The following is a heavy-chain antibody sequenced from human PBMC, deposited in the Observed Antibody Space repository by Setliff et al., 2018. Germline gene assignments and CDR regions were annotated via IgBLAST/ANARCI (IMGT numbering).Heavy chain of an antibody. D-gene: IGHD3-22*01. CDR1: GSSINNTTYY. CDR3: ARPNYYDNTGFYDRRNDAFDI. CDR2: VHYTGST. Sequence: PSETLSLTCTVSGSSINNTTYYWAWIRQPPGKGLEWVGSVHYTGSTDYNPSLRSRVAISVDTSRNHLSLKFSSVTAADTSVYFCARPNYYDNTGFYDRRNDAFDILGQVTLVTVSS. J-gene: IGHJ3*02. V-gene: IGHV4-39*02.